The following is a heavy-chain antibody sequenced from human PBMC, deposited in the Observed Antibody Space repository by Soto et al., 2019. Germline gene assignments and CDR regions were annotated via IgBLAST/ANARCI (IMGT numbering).Heavy chain of an antibody. CDR3: ARGRSNQYESSPPPKFDP. CDR2: IKQDGSEK. D-gene: IGHD2-8*01. J-gene: IGHJ5*02. CDR1: GFIFGNFW. Sequence: EVQLVESGGGLVQPGESLRLSCAASGFIFGNFWMSWVRQAPGKGLEWVANIKQDGSEKYYVDSVKGRFTISRENAKNSVYLQMNSLRAGDTAVYYCARGRSNQYESSPPPKFDPWGRGTLVTVSS. V-gene: IGHV3-7*01.